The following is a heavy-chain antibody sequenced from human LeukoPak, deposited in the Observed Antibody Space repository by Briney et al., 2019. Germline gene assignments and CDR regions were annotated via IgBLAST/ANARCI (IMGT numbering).Heavy chain of an antibody. J-gene: IGHJ3*01. D-gene: IGHD2-21*02. CDR1: GFTFSSYG. CDR3: ARDRYCGDDCQSDAFDV. Sequence: PGGSLRLSCAASGFTFSSYGMSWVCQAPGKGLEWVSAISGSGGSTYYADSVKGRFTISRDNSKNSLYLQMNSLRAEDTAVYYCARDRYCGDDCQSDAFDVWGQGTMVTVSS. V-gene: IGHV3-23*01. CDR2: ISGSGGST.